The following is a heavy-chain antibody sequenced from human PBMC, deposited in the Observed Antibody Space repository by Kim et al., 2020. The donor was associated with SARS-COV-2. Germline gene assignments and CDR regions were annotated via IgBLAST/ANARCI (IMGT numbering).Heavy chain of an antibody. CDR1: GFTFSSYS. V-gene: IGHV3-21*01. CDR3: ARDFTLTTIFGVVYARNYYYYGMDV. CDR2: ISSSSSYI. J-gene: IGHJ6*02. D-gene: IGHD3-3*01. Sequence: GGSLRLSCAASGFTFSSYSMNWVRQAPGKGLEWVSSISSSSSYIYYADSVKGRFTISRDNAKNSLYLQMNSLRAEDTAVYYCARDFTLTTIFGVVYARNYYYYGMDVWGQGTTVTVSS.